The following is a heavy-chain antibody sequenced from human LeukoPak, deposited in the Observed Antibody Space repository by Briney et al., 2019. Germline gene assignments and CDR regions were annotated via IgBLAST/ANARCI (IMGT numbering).Heavy chain of an antibody. Sequence: PSETLSLTCTVSGDSINNDNFYWNWVRQTAGQGLEWIGRIYSSGRTDYSPSLGSRVTLSVDTSKTQFSLKLRSVTAADSAIYFCASHRAGTHAVWAFDIWGQGTMVTVSS. J-gene: IGHJ3*02. D-gene: IGHD6-13*01. CDR3: ASHRAGTHAVWAFDI. V-gene: IGHV4-61*02. CDR2: IYSSGRT. CDR1: GDSINNDNFY.